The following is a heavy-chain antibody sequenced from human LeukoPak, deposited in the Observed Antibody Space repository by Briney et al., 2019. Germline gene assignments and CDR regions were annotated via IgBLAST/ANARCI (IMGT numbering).Heavy chain of an antibody. Sequence: ASVKVSCKASGYTFTGYYMHWVRQAPGQGLEWMGWINPNSGGTNYAQKLQGRVTMTRDTSISTAYVELGRLRSDDTAVYYCARDGAQWLHYFDYWGQGTRVSVSS. CDR2: INPNSGGT. CDR3: ARDGAQWLHYFDY. V-gene: IGHV1-2*02. J-gene: IGHJ4*02. D-gene: IGHD6-19*01. CDR1: GYTFTGYY.